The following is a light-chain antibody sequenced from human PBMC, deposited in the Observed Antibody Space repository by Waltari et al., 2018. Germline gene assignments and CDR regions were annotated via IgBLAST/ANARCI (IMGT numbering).Light chain of an antibody. CDR3: QQSYTTPRT. V-gene: IGKV1-39*01. J-gene: IGKJ1*01. CDR1: QSIISY. Sequence: DILMTQSPSSLSASIGDRVTITCRASQSIISYLNWYQQKPGKAPKVLIYDASSLPSGVPSRFSGSGSGTHFTLTISSLQPEDFATYYCQQSYTTPRTFGQGTRVEIK. CDR2: DAS.